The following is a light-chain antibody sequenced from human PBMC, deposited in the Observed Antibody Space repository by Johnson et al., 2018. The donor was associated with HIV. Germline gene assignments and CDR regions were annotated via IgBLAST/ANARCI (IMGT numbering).Light chain of an antibody. V-gene: IGLV1-51*01. CDR3: GTWDSSLSASYV. CDR2: DNN. Sequence: QSVLTQPPSVSAAPGQKVTISCSGSSSNIANNYVSWYQQLPGTAPKLLIYDNNKRPSGIPDRFSGSKSGTSATLGITGLQTGDEADYYCGTWDSSLSASYVVGTGTKVTVL. J-gene: IGLJ1*01. CDR1: SSNIANNY.